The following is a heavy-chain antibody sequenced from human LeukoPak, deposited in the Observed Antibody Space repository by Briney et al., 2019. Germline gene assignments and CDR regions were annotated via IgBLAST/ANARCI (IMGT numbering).Heavy chain of an antibody. CDR1: GYTFTSYD. V-gene: IGHV1-8*01. D-gene: IGHD2-15*01. J-gene: IGHJ5*02. Sequence: ASVKVSCKASGYTFTSYDINWVRQATGQGLEWMGWMNPNSGNTGYAQKLQGRVTMTRNTSISTAYMELSSLRSEDTAVYYCARVRTYCSGGSCYSNWFDPWGQGTLVTVSS. CDR3: ARVRTYCSGGSCYSNWFDP. CDR2: MNPNSGNT.